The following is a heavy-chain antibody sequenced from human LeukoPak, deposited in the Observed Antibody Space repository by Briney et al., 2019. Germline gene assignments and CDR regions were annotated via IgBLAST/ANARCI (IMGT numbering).Heavy chain of an antibody. Sequence: SQTLSLTCTVSGGSFSSGGYYWSWIRQHPGKGLEWIGYIFYIGTTSYNPPLKSRVIISVDASKNQCSLRLSSVTATDTAVYYCARDLGGLGKIDYWGQGTLVTVSS. CDR1: GGSFSSGGYY. V-gene: IGHV4-31*03. J-gene: IGHJ4*02. CDR3: ARDLGGLGKIDY. D-gene: IGHD7-27*01. CDR2: IFYIGTT.